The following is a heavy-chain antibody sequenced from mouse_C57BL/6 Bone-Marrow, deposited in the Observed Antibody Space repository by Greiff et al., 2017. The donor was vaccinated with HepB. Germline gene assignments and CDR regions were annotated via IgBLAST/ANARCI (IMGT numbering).Heavy chain of an antibody. V-gene: IGHV5-17*01. CDR3: ARPYYYGSSYDWYFDV. Sequence: EVKVEESGGGLVKPGGSLKLSCAASGFTFSDYGMHWVRQAPEKGLEWVAYISSGSSTIYYADTVKGRFTISRDNAKNTLFLQMTSLRSEDTAMYYCARPYYYGSSYDWYFDVWGTGTTVTVSS. D-gene: IGHD1-1*01. CDR2: ISSGSSTI. J-gene: IGHJ1*03. CDR1: GFTFSDYG.